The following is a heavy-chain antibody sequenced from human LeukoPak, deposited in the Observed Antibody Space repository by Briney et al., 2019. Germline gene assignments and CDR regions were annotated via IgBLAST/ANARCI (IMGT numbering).Heavy chain of an antibody. CDR1: RFTFSSYA. CDR2: ITGSGGST. J-gene: IGHJ6*03. CDR3: AKGPGPGYFYYYMDV. V-gene: IGHV3-23*01. Sequence: GGSLRLSCAASRFTFSSYAMSWVRPAAGKGLEWVSAITGSGGSTYYADSLKGRFIISRDNSKNTLYLQMNSLRAEDTAVYYCAKGPGPGYFYYYMDVWGKGTTVTVSS.